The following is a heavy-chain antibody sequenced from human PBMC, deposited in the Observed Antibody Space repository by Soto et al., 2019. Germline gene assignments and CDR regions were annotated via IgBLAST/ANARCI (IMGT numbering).Heavy chain of an antibody. CDR3: ARDLTGTNWFDP. CDR2: IYYSGST. J-gene: IGHJ5*02. Sequence: SETLSLTCTVSGGSISSYYWSWIRQPPGKGLEWIGYIYYSGSTNYNPSLKSRVTISVDTAKNQFSLKLSSVTAADTAVYYCARDLTGTNWFDPWGQGTLVTVSS. V-gene: IGHV4-59*01. D-gene: IGHD1-7*01. CDR1: GGSISSYY.